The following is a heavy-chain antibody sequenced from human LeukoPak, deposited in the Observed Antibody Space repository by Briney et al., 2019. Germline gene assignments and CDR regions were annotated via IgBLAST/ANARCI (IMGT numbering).Heavy chain of an antibody. CDR1: GYTFTGYY. CDR3: AREVYYDILTGYYT. J-gene: IGHJ5*02. Sequence: SCKASGYTFTGYYMHWVRQAPGKGLEWVAFIRSDGSNKYYADSVKGRFTISRDNSKNTLYLQMNSLRAEDTAVYYCAREVYYDILTGYYTWGQGTLVTVSS. CDR2: IRSDGSNK. D-gene: IGHD3-9*01. V-gene: IGHV3-30*02.